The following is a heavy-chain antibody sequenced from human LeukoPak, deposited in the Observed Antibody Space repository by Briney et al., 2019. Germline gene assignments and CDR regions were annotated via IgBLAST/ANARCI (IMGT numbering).Heavy chain of an antibody. Sequence: PSETLSLTCTVSGGSISSYYWSWIRQPPGKGLEWIGYIYYSGSTNYNPSLKSRVTISVDTSKNQFSLKLSSVTAADTAVYYCARVEDNSGRYYYYMDVWGKGTTVTVSS. CDR2: IYYSGST. CDR3: ARVEDNSGRYYYYMDV. J-gene: IGHJ6*03. CDR1: GGSISSYY. D-gene: IGHD3-22*01. V-gene: IGHV4-59*01.